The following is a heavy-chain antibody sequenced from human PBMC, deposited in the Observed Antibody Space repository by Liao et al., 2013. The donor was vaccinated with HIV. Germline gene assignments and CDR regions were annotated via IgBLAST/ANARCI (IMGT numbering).Heavy chain of an antibody. CDR2: IFYSGST. D-gene: IGHD3-10*01. Sequence: QLQLQESGPGLVKPSETLSLTCTVSGGSISSSSYYWGWIRQPPGKGLEWIGSIFYSGSTYYNPSLKSRVTISVDTSKNQFSLKLSSVTAADTAVYYCARGVLWFGEYLDSWGQGTLVTVSS. CDR3: ARGVLWFGEYLDS. V-gene: IGHV4-39*07. J-gene: IGHJ4*02. CDR1: GGSISSSSYY.